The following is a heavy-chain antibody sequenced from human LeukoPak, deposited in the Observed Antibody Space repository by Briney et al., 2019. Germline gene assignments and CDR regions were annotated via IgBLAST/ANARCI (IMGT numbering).Heavy chain of an antibody. CDR1: GGSSSGYY. CDR3: ASSGNLAEAGKGPAGKYFDY. V-gene: IGHV4-34*01. CDR2: INHSGST. J-gene: IGHJ4*02. D-gene: IGHD6-19*01. Sequence: SETLSLTCAVYGGSSSGYYWSWIRQPPGKGLEWIGEINHSGSTNYNPSLKSRVTISVDTSKNQFSLKLSSVTAAVTAVYYCASSGNLAEAGKGPAGKYFDYWGQGTLVTVSS.